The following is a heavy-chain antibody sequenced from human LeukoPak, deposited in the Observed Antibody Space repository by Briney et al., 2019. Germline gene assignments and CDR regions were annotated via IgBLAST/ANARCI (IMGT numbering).Heavy chain of an antibody. CDR2: IFDAGRT. CDR3: AGATKWLAHDF. V-gene: IGHV3-53*01. CDR1: GFTVGGTY. J-gene: IGHJ4*02. Sequence: GGSLRLSCAASGFTVGGTYMSWVLQAAGKGWEWVSTIFDAGRTTYADSVKGRFTISRDNYKDTLFLQMKSLRADDTAVYYCAGATKWLAHDFWGQGTRVTVSS. D-gene: IGHD6-19*01.